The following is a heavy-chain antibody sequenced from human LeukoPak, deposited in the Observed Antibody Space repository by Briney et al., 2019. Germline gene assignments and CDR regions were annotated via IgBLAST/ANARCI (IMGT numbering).Heavy chain of an antibody. V-gene: IGHV1-46*01. J-gene: IGHJ4*02. CDR3: ARVPGSSGWYWFFDY. CDR1: GYTFTSYY. D-gene: IGHD6-19*01. Sequence: ASVKVSCKASGYTFTSYYMHCVRQAPGQGLEWMGIINPSGGSTSYAQKFQGRVTMTRDTSTSTVYMELSSLRSEDTAVYYCARVPGSSGWYWFFDYWGQGTLVTVSS. CDR2: INPSGGST.